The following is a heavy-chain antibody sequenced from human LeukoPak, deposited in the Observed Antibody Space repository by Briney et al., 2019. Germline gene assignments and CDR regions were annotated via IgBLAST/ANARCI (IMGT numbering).Heavy chain of an antibody. CDR2: IIPILGTA. D-gene: IGHD3-22*01. Sequence: ASVKVSCKASGGTFSSYAISWVRQAPGQGLEWMGGIIPILGTANYAQKFQGRVTITTDESTSTAYMELSSLRSEDTAVYYCATGLPTDYYDSSGYYGRPFDYWGQGTLVTVSS. CDR1: GGTFSSYA. V-gene: IGHV1-69*05. J-gene: IGHJ4*02. CDR3: ATGLPTDYYDSSGYYGRPFDY.